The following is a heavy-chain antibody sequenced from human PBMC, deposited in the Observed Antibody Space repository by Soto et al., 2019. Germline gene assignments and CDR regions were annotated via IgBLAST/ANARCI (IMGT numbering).Heavy chain of an antibody. CDR2: VFYDGSNK. CDR1: GFTFSSYA. D-gene: IGHD5-12*01. V-gene: IGHV3-30*14. Sequence: GGSLRLSCAASGFTFSSYAMHWVRQAPGKGLEWVAVVFYDGSNKYYADSVKGRFTISRDNSKNTLYLQMNSLRAEDTAVYYCARESLRIYSGYDTGYWGQGTLVTVSS. J-gene: IGHJ4*02. CDR3: ARESLRIYSGYDTGY.